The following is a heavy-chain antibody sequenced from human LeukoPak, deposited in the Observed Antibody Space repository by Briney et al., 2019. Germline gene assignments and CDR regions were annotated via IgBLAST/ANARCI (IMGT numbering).Heavy chain of an antibody. J-gene: IGHJ3*01. CDR1: GFTFSTYS. CDR2: ISSDGSAK. D-gene: IGHD2-15*01. Sequence: PGGSLRLSCAASGFTFSTYSMHWVRQAPGKELEWVGVISSDGSAKFYSDSVKGRLTVSRDNSKNTVYLDVNSLRGDDTAVYFCARERLPYDAFDLWGQGTLVTVS. V-gene: IGHV3-30*04. CDR3: ARERLPYDAFDL.